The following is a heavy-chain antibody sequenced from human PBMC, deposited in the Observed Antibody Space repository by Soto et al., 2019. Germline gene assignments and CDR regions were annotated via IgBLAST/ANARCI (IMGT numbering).Heavy chain of an antibody. Sequence: SETLSLTCTVSGGSISSYYWSWIRQPPGKGLEWIGYIYYSGSTNYNPSLKSRVTISVDTSKNQFSLKLSSVTAADTAVYYCARQLVGGVTVSDWFDPWGQGTLVTVSS. V-gene: IGHV4-59*08. J-gene: IGHJ5*02. CDR2: IYYSGST. D-gene: IGHD3-16*02. CDR3: ARQLVGGVTVSDWFDP. CDR1: GGSISSYY.